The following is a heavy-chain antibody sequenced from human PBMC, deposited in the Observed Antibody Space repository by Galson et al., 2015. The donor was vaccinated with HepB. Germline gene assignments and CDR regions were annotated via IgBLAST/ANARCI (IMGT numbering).Heavy chain of an antibody. V-gene: IGHV7-4-1*02. Sequence: SVKVSCKASGYTFTSYAMNWVRQAPGQGLEWMGWINTNTGNPTYAQGFTGRFVFSLDTSVSTAYLQISSLKAEDTAVYYCASGDYGSGSYYNHWGQGTLVTVSS. D-gene: IGHD3-10*01. J-gene: IGHJ5*02. CDR1: GYTFTSYA. CDR2: INTNTGNP. CDR3: ASGDYGSGSYYNH.